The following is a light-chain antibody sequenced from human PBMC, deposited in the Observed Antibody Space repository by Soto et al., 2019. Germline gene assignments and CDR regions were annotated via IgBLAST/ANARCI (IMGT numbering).Light chain of an antibody. J-gene: IGLJ1*01. Sequence: QSVLTQPRSVSGSPGQSVTISCTGTSSDVGAYNYVSWYQQHPGKAPKLMIYDVIKRPSGVPDRFSGSKSGSTASLTISALQAEHEADYFCCSYAGRYTYVFGTGTKVTVL. CDR1: SSDVGAYNY. CDR3: CSYAGRYTYV. V-gene: IGLV2-11*01. CDR2: DVI.